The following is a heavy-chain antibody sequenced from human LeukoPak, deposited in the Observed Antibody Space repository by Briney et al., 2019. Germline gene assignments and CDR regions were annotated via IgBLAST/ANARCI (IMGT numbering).Heavy chain of an antibody. J-gene: IGHJ4*02. CDR2: IYYSGST. V-gene: IGHV4-39*01. D-gene: IGHD4-17*01. CDR3: ARGAVTTRESFDY. Sequence: KPSETLSLTCTVSGGSISSSSYYWGWIRQPPGKGLEWIGSIYYSGSTYYNPSLKRRVTISVDTSKNQFSLKLSSVTAADTAVYYCARGAVTTRESFDYWGQGTLVTVSS. CDR1: GGSISSSSYY.